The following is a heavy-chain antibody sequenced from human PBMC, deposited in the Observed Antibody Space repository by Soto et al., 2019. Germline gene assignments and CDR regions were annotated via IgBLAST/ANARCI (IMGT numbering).Heavy chain of an antibody. CDR3: ARDPIRYCSSTSCLKGMDV. V-gene: IGHV3-30-3*01. D-gene: IGHD2-2*01. Sequence: VQPGRSLRLSCAASGFTFSSYAMHWVRQAPGKGLEWVAVISYDGSNKYYADSVKGRFTISRDNSKNTLYLQMNSLRAEDTAVYYCARDPIRYCSSTSCLKGMDVWGQGTTVTVSS. CDR1: GFTFSSYA. J-gene: IGHJ6*02. CDR2: ISYDGSNK.